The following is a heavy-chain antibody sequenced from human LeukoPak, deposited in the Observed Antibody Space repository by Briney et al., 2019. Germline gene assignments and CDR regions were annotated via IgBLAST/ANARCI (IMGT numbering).Heavy chain of an antibody. CDR2: IIPIFGTA. J-gene: IGHJ5*02. CDR3: ARDLGVSIAAAGAS. CDR1: GGTFSSYA. D-gene: IGHD6-13*01. V-gene: IGHV1-69*05. Sequence: SVKVSCKASGGTFSSYAISWVRQAPGQGLEWMGGIIPIFGTANYAQKFQGRVTITTDESTSTAYMELSSLRSEDTAVYYRARDLGVSIAAAGASWGQGTLVTVSS.